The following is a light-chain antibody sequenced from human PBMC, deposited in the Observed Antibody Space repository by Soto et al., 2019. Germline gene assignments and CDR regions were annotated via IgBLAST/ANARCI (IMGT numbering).Light chain of an antibody. Sequence: EIVVTQSSATLALSPGGRAILSFRASQSVAGSLAWYQQKPGQAPRLLIYGASSRATGIPDRFSGSGSGTDFTLTISRLEPEDFAVYYCQQYGSSRTFGQGTTVDIK. CDR2: GAS. V-gene: IGKV3-20*01. CDR3: QQYGSSRT. J-gene: IGKJ1*01. CDR1: QSVAGS.